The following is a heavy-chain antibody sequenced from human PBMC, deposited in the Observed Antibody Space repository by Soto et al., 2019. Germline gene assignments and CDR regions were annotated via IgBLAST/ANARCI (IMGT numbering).Heavy chain of an antibody. CDR2: IYSGGST. V-gene: IGHV3-53*04. D-gene: IGHD6-13*01. CDR1: GFTVSSNY. Sequence: EVQLVESGGGLVQPGGSLRLSCAASGFTVSSNYMSWVRQAPGKGLEWVSVIYSGGSTYYADAVKGRFTISRHNSKNTLYLQMNSLRDEDTAVYYCASASDSSSWYYWWYFELWGRGTLVTVSS. CDR3: ASASDSSSWYYWWYFEL. J-gene: IGHJ2*01.